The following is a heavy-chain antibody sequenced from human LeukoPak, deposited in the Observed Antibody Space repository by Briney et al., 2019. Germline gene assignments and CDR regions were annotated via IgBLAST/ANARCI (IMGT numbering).Heavy chain of an antibody. CDR1: GFTFSGSA. J-gene: IGHJ6*03. CDR2: IRSKANSYAT. CDR3: TTAGGVMVRSIYYYYMDV. V-gene: IGHV3-73*01. D-gene: IGHD3-10*01. Sequence: AGGSLRLSCAASGFTFSGSAMHWVRQASGKGLEWVGRIRSKANSYATAYAASVKGRFTISRDDSKNTAYLQMNSLKTEDTAVYYCTTAGGVMVRSIYYYYMDVWGKGTTVTVSS.